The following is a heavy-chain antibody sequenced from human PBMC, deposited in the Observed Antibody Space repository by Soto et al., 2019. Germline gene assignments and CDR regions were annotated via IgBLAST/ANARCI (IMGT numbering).Heavy chain of an antibody. Sequence: ASVKVSCKASGYTFTSYGISWVRQAPGQGLEWMGWISAYNGNTNYAQKLQGRVTMTTDTSTSTAYMELRSLRSDDTAVYYCARVQLSITIFGVVIFQGWFDPWGQGTLVTVSS. D-gene: IGHD3-3*01. CDR2: ISAYNGNT. J-gene: IGHJ5*02. CDR1: GYTFTSYG. V-gene: IGHV1-18*01. CDR3: ARVQLSITIFGVVIFQGWFDP.